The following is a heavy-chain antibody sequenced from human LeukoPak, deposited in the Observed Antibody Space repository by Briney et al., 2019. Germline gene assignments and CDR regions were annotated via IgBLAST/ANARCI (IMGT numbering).Heavy chain of an antibody. J-gene: IGHJ4*02. CDR2: INHSGST. Sequence: SETLSLTCAVYGGSFSGYYWSWIRQPPGKGLEWIAEINHSGSTNYNPSLKSRVTISVDTSKNQFSVKLSSVTDGDKAVYYCARDRSGYLPGYWGQGTLVTVSS. CDR1: GGSFSGYY. CDR3: ARDRSGYLPGY. V-gene: IGHV4-34*01. D-gene: IGHD3-22*01.